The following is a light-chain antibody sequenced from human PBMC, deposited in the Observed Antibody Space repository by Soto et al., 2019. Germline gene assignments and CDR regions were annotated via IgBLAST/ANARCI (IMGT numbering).Light chain of an antibody. V-gene: IGKV3-20*01. CDR2: GAS. Sequence: ETVLTQSPGTLSLSPGERATLSCRASQSVAKPYLAWYQHKPGQGPRPLISGASSRATGIPDRFSGSGSGTEFTLTITRLRPDDFAVYYCLQYGSAPLTFGGVTKVEI. CDR1: QSVAKPY. J-gene: IGKJ4*01. CDR3: LQYGSAPLT.